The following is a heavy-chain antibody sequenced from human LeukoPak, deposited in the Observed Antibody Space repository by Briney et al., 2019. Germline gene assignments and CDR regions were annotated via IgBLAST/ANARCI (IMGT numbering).Heavy chain of an antibody. D-gene: IGHD3-22*01. J-gene: IGHJ3*02. CDR3: ARVHIDKYYYDETTNFDI. CDR1: GGSFSGYY. CDR2: INHSGST. V-gene: IGHV4-34*01. Sequence: SETLSLTCAVYGGSFSGYYWSWIRQPPGKGLEWIGEINHSGSTNYNPSLKSRVTISVDTSKNQFSLKLSSLTAADTAVYYCARVHIDKYYYDETTNFDIWSQGTLVTVSS.